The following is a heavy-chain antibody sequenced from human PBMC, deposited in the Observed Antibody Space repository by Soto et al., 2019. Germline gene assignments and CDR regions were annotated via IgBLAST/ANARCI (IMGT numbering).Heavy chain of an antibody. D-gene: IGHD5-18*01. Sequence: RRLSFAASGFTFSTYHMNWVRQAPWKGLEWVSYIHSGGSRIYYADSVKGRFTISRDNAKNSMYLQMNSLRAEDTAVYYCARDGSTVTNNYPYAMDVWAKGATVTVXS. J-gene: IGHJ6*04. V-gene: IGHV3-48*03. CDR1: GFTFSTYH. CDR3: ARDGSTVTNNYPYAMDV. CDR2: IHSGGSRI.